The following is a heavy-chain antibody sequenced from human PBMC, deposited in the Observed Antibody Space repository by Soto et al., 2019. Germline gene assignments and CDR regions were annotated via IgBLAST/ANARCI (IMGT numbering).Heavy chain of an antibody. V-gene: IGHV4-61*01. D-gene: IGHD2-2*01. CDR1: GGSVSSGSYY. CDR2: IYYSGST. J-gene: IGHJ4*02. Sequence: PSETLSLTCTVSGGSVSSGSYYWSWIRQPPGKGLEWIGYIYYSGSTNYNPSLKSRVTISVDTSKNQFSLKLSSVTAADTAVYYCARGGRTRIFYYWGQGTLVTVS. CDR3: ARGGRTRIFYY.